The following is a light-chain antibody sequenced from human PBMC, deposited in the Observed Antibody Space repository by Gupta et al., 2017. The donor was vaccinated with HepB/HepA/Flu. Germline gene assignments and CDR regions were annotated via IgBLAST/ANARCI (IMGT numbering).Light chain of an antibody. J-gene: IGLJ2*01. CDR2: RND. Sequence: QSVLTQPPSASGTPGQRVTISCSGSNSNIGNNYVYWYQQFPGTAPKLLIYRNDQRPSGVPDRFSGSKSGTSASLAISGLRSEDESDYYCAAWDDTLRVVFGGGTTLTVL. V-gene: IGLV1-47*01. CDR1: NSNIGNNY. CDR3: AAWDDTLRVV.